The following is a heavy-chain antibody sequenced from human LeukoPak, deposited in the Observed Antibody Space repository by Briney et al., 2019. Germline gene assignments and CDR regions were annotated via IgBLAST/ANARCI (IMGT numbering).Heavy chain of an antibody. V-gene: IGHV4-31*03. CDR2: IYYSGST. J-gene: IGHJ4*02. D-gene: IGHD3-10*01. Sequence: SQTLSLTCTVSGGSISSGGYYWSWIRQHPGEGLEWIGYIYYSGSTYYNPSLKSRVTISVDTSKNQFSLKLSSVTAADTAVYYCARHGSGSYYNLLFDYWGQGTLVTVSS. CDR1: GGSISSGGYY. CDR3: ARHGSGSYYNLLFDY.